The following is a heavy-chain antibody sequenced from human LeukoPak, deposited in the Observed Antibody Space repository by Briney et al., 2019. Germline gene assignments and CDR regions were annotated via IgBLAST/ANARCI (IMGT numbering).Heavy chain of an antibody. CDR2: IYHSGST. J-gene: IGHJ5*02. V-gene: IGHV4-38-2*02. CDR3: ARDYYGSGDGWFDP. D-gene: IGHD3-10*01. Sequence: SETLSLTCAVSGYSISSGYYWGWIRQPPGKGLEWIGSIYHSGSTYYNPSLKSRVTISVDTSKNQFSLKLSSVTAADTAVYYCARDYYGSGDGWFDPWGQGTLVTVSS. CDR1: GYSISSGYY.